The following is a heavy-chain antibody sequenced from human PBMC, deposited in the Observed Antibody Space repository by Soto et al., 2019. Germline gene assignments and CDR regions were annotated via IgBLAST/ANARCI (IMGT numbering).Heavy chain of an antibody. CDR3: AKDQGVWFGDFRPSYYFDY. Sequence: EVQLLESGGGLVQPGGSLRLSCAASGFTFSSYAMSWVRQAPGKGLEWVSAISGSGGSTYYADSVKGRFTISRDNSKNTLYLQMNSLRDEDTAVYYCAKDQGVWFGDFRPSYYFDYWGQGTLVTVSS. CDR1: GFTFSSYA. CDR2: ISGSGGST. J-gene: IGHJ4*02. D-gene: IGHD3-10*01. V-gene: IGHV3-23*01.